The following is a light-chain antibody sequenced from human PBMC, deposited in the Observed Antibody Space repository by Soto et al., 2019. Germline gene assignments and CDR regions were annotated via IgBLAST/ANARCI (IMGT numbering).Light chain of an antibody. J-gene: IGLJ1*01. V-gene: IGLV2-14*01. CDR1: SSDVGGYNY. CDR2: EVS. CDR3: SSYTSSSIDYV. Sequence: QSALTQPASVSGSPGQSITISCTGTSSDVGGYNYVSWYQQHPGKAPKLMIYEVSNRPSGVSNRFSGSKSGNTASLTISGLQAEDEADYYCSSYTSSSIDYVSGTGTKRTVL.